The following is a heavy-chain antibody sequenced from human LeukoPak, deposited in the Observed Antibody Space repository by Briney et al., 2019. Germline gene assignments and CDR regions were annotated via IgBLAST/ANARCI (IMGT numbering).Heavy chain of an antibody. V-gene: IGHV3-23*01. CDR1: GFTFSSYS. CDR3: AKAAGAVAGQFDY. CDR2: ISGSGGST. D-gene: IGHD6-19*01. J-gene: IGHJ4*02. Sequence: GGSLRLSCAASGFTFSSYSMNWVRQAPGKGLEWVSAISGSGGSTYYADSVKGRFTVSRDNSENTLYLQMNSLRAEDTAVYYCAKAAGAVAGQFDYWGQGTLVTVSS.